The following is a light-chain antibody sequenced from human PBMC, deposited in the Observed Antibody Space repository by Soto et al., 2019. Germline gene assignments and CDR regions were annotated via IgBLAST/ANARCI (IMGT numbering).Light chain of an antibody. CDR1: QSISSY. V-gene: IGKV1-5*01. CDR3: LQYSSHSWT. J-gene: IGKJ1*01. Sequence: DIQMTQSPSSLSASVGDRVTITCRASQSISSYLNWYQQKPGKAPELLIFDASNLKSGVSSRFSGSGSGTEFTLTISRLQPDDVATYYCLQYSSHSWTFGQGSKVDIK. CDR2: DAS.